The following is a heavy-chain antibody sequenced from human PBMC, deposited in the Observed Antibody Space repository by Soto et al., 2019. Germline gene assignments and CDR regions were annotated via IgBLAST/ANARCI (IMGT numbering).Heavy chain of an antibody. J-gene: IGHJ4*02. CDR3: AKDLQRGPIDY. D-gene: IGHD5-12*01. CDR2: ISGSGGST. CDR1: GFTFSSYA. Sequence: GGSLRLSCAASGFTFSSYAMSWVRQAPGKGLEWVSTISGSGGSTYYADSVKGRFPISRDNSKNTLYLQMNSLRAEDTAVYYCAKDLQRGPIDYWGQGTLVTVSS. V-gene: IGHV3-23*01.